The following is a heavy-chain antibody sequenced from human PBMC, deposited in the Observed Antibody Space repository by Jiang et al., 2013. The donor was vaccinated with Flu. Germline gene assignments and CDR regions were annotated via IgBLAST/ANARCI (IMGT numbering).Heavy chain of an antibody. CDR1: GGSISSGGYS. J-gene: IGHJ3*02. D-gene: IGHD3/OR15-3a*01. CDR2: IYHSGST. Sequence: GSGLVKPSQTLSLTCAVSGGSISSGGYSWSWIRQPPGKGLEWIGYIYHSGSTYYNPSLKSRVTISVDRSKNQFSLKLSSVTAADTAVYYCARVLDYAFDIVGPRDNGHRLF. V-gene: IGHV4-30-2*01. CDR3: ARVLDYAFDI.